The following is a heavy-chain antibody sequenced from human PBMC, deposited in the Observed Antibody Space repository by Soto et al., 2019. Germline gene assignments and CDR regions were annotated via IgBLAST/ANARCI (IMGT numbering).Heavy chain of an antibody. CDR1: VFTFSRYA. CDR2: ISGSGGST. Sequence: WWSLRLSCSASVFTFSRYAMSWFRQAPGKGLEWVSAISGSGGSTYYADSVKGRFTISRDNSKNTLYLQMNSLRAEDTAVYYCAKEQKVAVAGLFDYWGQGTLVTVSS. J-gene: IGHJ4*02. V-gene: IGHV3-23*01. CDR3: AKEQKVAVAGLFDY. D-gene: IGHD6-19*01.